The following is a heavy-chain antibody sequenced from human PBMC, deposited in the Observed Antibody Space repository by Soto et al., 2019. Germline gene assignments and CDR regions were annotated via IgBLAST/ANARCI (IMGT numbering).Heavy chain of an antibody. CDR2: ISSSSSYI. CDR3: ARDPRFQGDTVAGNGVDY. CDR1: GFTFSSYS. Sequence: EVQLVESGGGLVKPGGSLRLSCAASGFTFSSYSMNWVRQAPGKGLESVSSISSSSSYIYYADSVKGRFTISRDNAKNSLYLQMNSLRAEDTAVYYCARDPRFQGDTVAGNGVDYWGQGTLVTVSS. J-gene: IGHJ4*02. V-gene: IGHV3-21*01. D-gene: IGHD6-19*01.